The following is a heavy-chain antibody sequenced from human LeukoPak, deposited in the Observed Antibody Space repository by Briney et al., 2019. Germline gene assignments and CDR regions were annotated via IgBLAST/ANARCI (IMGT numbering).Heavy chain of an antibody. J-gene: IGHJ4*02. D-gene: IGHD3-10*01. CDR3: AEMVRGVMGVFDY. V-gene: IGHV3-23*01. CDR1: GFAFSSYA. CDR2: ISGSGGST. Sequence: GGSLRLSCAAPGFAFSSYAMSWVRQAPGKGLEWVSAISGSGGSTYYADSVKGRFTISRDNSKNTLYLQMNSLRAEDTAVYYCAEMVRGVMGVFDYWGQGTLVTVSS.